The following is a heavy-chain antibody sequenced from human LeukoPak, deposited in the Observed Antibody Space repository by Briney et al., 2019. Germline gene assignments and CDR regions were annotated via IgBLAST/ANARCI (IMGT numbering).Heavy chain of an antibody. V-gene: IGHV3-48*01. CDR3: ARGRDRGGAFYY. J-gene: IGHJ4*02. D-gene: IGHD2-15*01. CDR1: GFRFHTYS. CDR2: ISSSSDDI. Sequence: PGGSLRLSCAASGFRFHTYSMNWVRQAPGKGLEWISYISSSSDDIYHADSVKGRFTVSRDNAKNSLFLQMNSLSAEDTAVYYCARGRDRGGAFYYWSQGTLVTVSS.